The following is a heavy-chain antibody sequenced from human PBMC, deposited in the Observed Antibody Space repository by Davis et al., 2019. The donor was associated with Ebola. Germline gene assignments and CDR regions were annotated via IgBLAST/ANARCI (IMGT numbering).Heavy chain of an antibody. V-gene: IGHV3-23*01. Sequence: GESLKISCAASGFTFSSYAMSWVRQAPGKGLEWVSAISGSGGSTYYADSVKGRFTISRDNSKNTLYLQMNSLRAEDTAVYYCAKAPGYCSGGSCYSADWFDPWGQGTLVTVSS. J-gene: IGHJ5*02. CDR2: ISGSGGST. D-gene: IGHD2-15*01. CDR3: AKAPGYCSGGSCYSADWFDP. CDR1: GFTFSSYA.